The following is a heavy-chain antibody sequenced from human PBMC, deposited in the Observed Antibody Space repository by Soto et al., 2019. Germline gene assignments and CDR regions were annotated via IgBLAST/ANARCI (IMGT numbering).Heavy chain of an antibody. J-gene: IGHJ4*02. D-gene: IGHD3-10*01. V-gene: IGHV4-30-4*01. CDR1: GGSISSGDYY. CDR3: ARAQGSGFLVS. CDR2: IYYSGST. Sequence: QVQLQESGPGLVKPSQTLSLTCTVSGGSISSGDYYWSWIRQPPGKGLEWIGYIYYSGSTYYNPSLQRRVTISVDTSKTQFSLKLSSVTAADTAVYYCARAQGSGFLVSWGQGTLVTVSS.